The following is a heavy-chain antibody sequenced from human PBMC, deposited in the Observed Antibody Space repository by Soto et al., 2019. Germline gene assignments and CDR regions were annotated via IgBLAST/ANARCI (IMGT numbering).Heavy chain of an antibody. D-gene: IGHD5-12*01. V-gene: IGHV1-46*03. CDR2: INPSGGST. CDR1: GYTFTSYY. Sequence: QVQLVQSGAEVKKPGASVKVSCKASGYTFTSYYMHWVRQAHGQGLEWMGIINPSGGSTSYAQIFQGRVTMTRDRSTSTVYMELSSLRSEDTAVYDCAVDISGIRGYDQFDYWGQGPLVTVSS. CDR3: AVDISGIRGYDQFDY. J-gene: IGHJ4*02.